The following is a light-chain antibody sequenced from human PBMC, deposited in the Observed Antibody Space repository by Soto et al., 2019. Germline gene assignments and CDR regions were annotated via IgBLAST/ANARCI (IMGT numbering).Light chain of an antibody. CDR1: QSISSY. V-gene: IGKV1-39*01. J-gene: IGKJ1*01. Sequence: DIQMTQSPSSLSASVGDRVTITCRASQSISSYLNWYQQKPGKAPKLLIYAASSLQSGVPSRFSGSGSGTDFTLTISSLQPEDFATYYCQQSYSTPPETLGQGTKVEIK. CDR3: QQSYSTPPET. CDR2: AAS.